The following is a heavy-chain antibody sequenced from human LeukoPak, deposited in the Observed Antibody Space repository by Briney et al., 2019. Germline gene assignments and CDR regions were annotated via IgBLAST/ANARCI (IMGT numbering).Heavy chain of an antibody. CDR2: IYYSGTT. Sequence: SETLSLTCTVSGGSISNWGWIRQPPGKGLEWIGSIYYSGTTYYNPSLKSRVTISADTSKNQFSLELGSVTAADTAVYYCARYCTSTSCFLKHVFDSWGQGTLVTVSS. CDR3: ARYCTSTSCFLKHVFDS. J-gene: IGHJ4*02. CDR1: GGSISN. D-gene: IGHD2-2*01. V-gene: IGHV4-39*01.